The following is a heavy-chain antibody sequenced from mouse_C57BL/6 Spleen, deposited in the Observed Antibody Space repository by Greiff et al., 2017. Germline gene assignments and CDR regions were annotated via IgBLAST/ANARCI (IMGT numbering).Heavy chain of an antibody. CDR3: ARAGSSGYVPFAY. CDR1: GYTFTSYW. D-gene: IGHD3-2*02. CDR2: IHPNSGST. V-gene: IGHV1-64*01. J-gene: IGHJ3*01. Sequence: QVQLQQPGAELVKPGASVKLSCKASGYTFTSYWMHWVKQRPGQGLEWIGMIHPNSGSTNYNEKFKSKATLTVDKSSSTAYMQLSSLTSEDSAVYYCARAGSSGYVPFAYWGQGTLVTVSA.